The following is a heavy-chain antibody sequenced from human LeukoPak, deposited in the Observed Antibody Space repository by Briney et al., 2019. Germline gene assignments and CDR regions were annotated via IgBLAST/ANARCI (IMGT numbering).Heavy chain of an antibody. Sequence: GESLKISCKGSGYSFTSYWIARVRQMPGKGLEWMGIIYPGDSDTRYSPSFQGQVTMSAAKSISTAYLQWSSLKASDTAMYYCARQSITMFRRPNDLDYWGQGTLVTVSS. CDR1: GYSFTSYW. J-gene: IGHJ4*02. V-gene: IGHV5-51*01. D-gene: IGHD3-10*01. CDR3: ARQSITMFRRPNDLDY. CDR2: IYPGDSDT.